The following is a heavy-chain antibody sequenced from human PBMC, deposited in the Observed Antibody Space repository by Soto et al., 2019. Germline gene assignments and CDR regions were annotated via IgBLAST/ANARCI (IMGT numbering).Heavy chain of an antibody. CDR1: GFTFSYG. CDR2: ISYDSSNK. D-gene: IGHD2-15*01. CDR3: AKLVIGYCSGKTSDAY. Sequence: VQLLESGGGLIQPGGSLRLSCAASGFTFSYGIHWLRQAPGEGLEGVEYISYDSSNKFYGDSVKGRFTISRDNSKNTQCLQMNSLRAEDTAVYYCAKLVIGYCSGKTSDAYWGKGTLVAVSS. J-gene: IGHJ4*02. V-gene: IGHV3-30*18.